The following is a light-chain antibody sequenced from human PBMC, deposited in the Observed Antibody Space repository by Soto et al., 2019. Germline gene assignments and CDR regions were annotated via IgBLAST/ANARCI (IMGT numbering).Light chain of an antibody. V-gene: IGKV3D-20*02. Sequence: EIVLTQSPGTLSLSPGERATLSCRASQSVGTYLAWYQQKPGQAPRLLIYGASSRATGIPDRFSGSGSGTDFTLTISRLEPEDFAVYYCQQRSNWLITFGQGTRLEIK. CDR3: QQRSNWLIT. CDR1: QSVGTY. J-gene: IGKJ5*01. CDR2: GAS.